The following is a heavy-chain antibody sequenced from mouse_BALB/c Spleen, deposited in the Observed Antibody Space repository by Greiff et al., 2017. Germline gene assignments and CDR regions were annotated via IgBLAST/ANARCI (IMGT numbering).Heavy chain of an antibody. V-gene: IGHV1-15*01. CDR2: IDPETGGT. Sequence: LQESGAELVRPGASVTLSCKASGYTFTDYEMHWVKQTPVHGLEWIGAIDPETGGTAYNQKFKGKATLTADKSSSTAYMELRSLTSEDSAVYYCTRSRYYNAMDYWGQGTSVTVSS. J-gene: IGHJ4*01. CDR3: TRSRYYNAMDY. CDR1: GYTFTDYE. D-gene: IGHD2-12*01.